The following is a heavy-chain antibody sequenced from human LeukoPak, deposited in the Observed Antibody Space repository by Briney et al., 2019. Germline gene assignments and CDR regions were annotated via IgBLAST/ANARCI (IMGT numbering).Heavy chain of an antibody. CDR2: IIPNSGDT. Sequence: ASVKVSCKASGYTFTGYSMHWVRQAPGQGLEWMGWIIPNSGDTNYAQKFQGRVTMTRDTSISTAHMDLSRLKSDDTAVYYCVRSNVVGVTSPWYFDYWGQGTLVTVSS. D-gene: IGHD2-15*01. J-gene: IGHJ4*02. CDR1: GYTFTGYS. CDR3: VRSNVVGVTSPWYFDY. V-gene: IGHV1-2*02.